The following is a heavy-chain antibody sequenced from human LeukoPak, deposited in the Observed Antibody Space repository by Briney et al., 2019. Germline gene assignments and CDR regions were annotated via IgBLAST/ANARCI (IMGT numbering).Heavy chain of an antibody. D-gene: IGHD5-18*01. V-gene: IGHV4-34*01. CDR2: INHSGRI. CDR3: ARGLGQLWPD. Sequence: PSETLSLTCGVHGGSFSSYYWSWIRQPPGKGLEWIGEINHSGRINHNPSLKSRVTISVDTSKNQYSLKLNSVTAADTAVYYCARGLGQLWPDWGQGTLVTVSS. CDR1: GGSFSSYY. J-gene: IGHJ4*02.